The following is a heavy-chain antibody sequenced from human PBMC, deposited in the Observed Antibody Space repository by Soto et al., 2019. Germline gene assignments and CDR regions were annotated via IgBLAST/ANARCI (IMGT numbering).Heavy chain of an antibody. D-gene: IGHD2-21*02. J-gene: IGHJ6*02. CDR2: IWYDGSNK. CDR3: ARGVTSGGNSYYYYYGMDV. Sequence: GGSLRLSCAASGFTFSSYGMHWVRQAPGKGLEWVAVIWYDGSNKYYADSVKGRFTISRDNSKNTLYLQMKSLRAEDTAVYYCARGVTSGGNSYYYYYGMDVWGQGTTVTVSS. V-gene: IGHV3-33*01. CDR1: GFTFSSYG.